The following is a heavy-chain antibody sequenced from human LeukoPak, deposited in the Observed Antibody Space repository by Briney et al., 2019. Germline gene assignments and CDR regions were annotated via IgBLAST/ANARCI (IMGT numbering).Heavy chain of an antibody. CDR3: AREAYDSGNFRTDYYYMDV. CDR2: TYPNSGGT. D-gene: IGHD3-10*01. CDR1: GYTFTGYY. J-gene: IGHJ6*03. Sequence: ASVKVSCKASGYTFTGYYMHWVRQAPGQGLEWMGWTYPNSGGTNYAQKFQGRVTVTRDTSISTAYMELSRLRSDDTAVYYCAREAYDSGNFRTDYYYMDVWGIGTTVTVSS. V-gene: IGHV1-2*02.